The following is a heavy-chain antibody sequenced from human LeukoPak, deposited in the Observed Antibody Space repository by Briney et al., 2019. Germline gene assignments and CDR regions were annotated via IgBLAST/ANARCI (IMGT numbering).Heavy chain of an antibody. Sequence: PSETLSLTCTVSGGSISSYYWSWIRQPARKGLEWIGRIYTSGSTNYNPSLKSRVTMSVDTSKNQFSLKLSSVTAAGTAVYYCARGRCSGGSCYWFGFDYWGQGTLVTVSS. V-gene: IGHV4-4*07. CDR1: GGSISSYY. CDR2: IYTSGST. D-gene: IGHD2-15*01. CDR3: ARGRCSGGSCYWFGFDY. J-gene: IGHJ4*02.